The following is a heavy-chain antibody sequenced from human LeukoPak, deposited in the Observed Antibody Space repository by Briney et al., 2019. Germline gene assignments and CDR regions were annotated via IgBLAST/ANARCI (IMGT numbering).Heavy chain of an antibody. V-gene: IGHV4-34*01. CDR1: GGSFSGYY. CDR2: INHSGST. CDR3: ARGHYYDSSGYRLDDAFDI. Sequence: KASETLSLTCAVYGGSFSGYYWSWIRQPPGKGLERIGEINHSGSTNYNPSLKSRVTISVDTSKNQFSLKLSSVTAADTAVYYCARGHYYDSSGYRLDDAFDIWGQGTMVTVSS. D-gene: IGHD3-22*01. J-gene: IGHJ3*02.